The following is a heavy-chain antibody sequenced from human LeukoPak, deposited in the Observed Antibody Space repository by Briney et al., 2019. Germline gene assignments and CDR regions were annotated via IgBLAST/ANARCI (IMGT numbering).Heavy chain of an antibody. CDR2: ISYDGSNK. CDR3: ARAKYCSSTSCPFDY. J-gene: IGHJ4*02. CDR1: GFAFSSYA. D-gene: IGHD2-2*01. Sequence: PGGSLRLSCAASGFAFSSYAMHWVRQAPGKGLEWVAVISYDGSNKYYADSVKGRFTISRDNSKNTLYLQMNSLSAEDTAVYYCARAKYCSSTSCPFDYWGQGTLVTVSS. V-gene: IGHV3-30*04.